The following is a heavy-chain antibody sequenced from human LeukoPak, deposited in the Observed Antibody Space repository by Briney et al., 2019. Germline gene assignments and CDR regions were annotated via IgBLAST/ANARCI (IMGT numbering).Heavy chain of an antibody. CDR3: ATSRTFEY. CDR2: IKSDGSST. Sequence: GESLRLSCAASGFTFSSYWMHWVRQAPGKGLVWVSRIKSDGSSTSYADSVKGRFTISRDNAKNTVYLQMNSLRAEDTAVYYCATSRTFEYWGQGPLVRVP. V-gene: IGHV3-74*01. J-gene: IGHJ4*02. CDR1: GFTFSSYW.